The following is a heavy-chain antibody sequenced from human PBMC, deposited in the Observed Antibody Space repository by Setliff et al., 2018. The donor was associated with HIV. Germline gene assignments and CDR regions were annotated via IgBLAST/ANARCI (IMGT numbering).Heavy chain of an antibody. CDR2: IYTSGSV. CDR1: GGSISSYY. V-gene: IGHV4-4*09. D-gene: IGHD3-22*01. CDR3: ARFKYYYDSSGYFYNWFDP. Sequence: SETLSLTCTVSGGSISSYYWSWIRQPPGKGLEWIGYIYTSGSVNYNPSLNSRVTISVDTSKNQFSLKLSSVTAADTAVYYCARFKYYYDSSGYFYNWFDPWGQGTLVTVSS. J-gene: IGHJ5*02.